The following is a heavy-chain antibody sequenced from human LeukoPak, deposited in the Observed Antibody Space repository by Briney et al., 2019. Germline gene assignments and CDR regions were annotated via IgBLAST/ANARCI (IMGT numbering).Heavy chain of an antibody. V-gene: IGHV4-59*01. CDR3: ARRASYYYYYMDV. J-gene: IGHJ6*03. CDR2: IYYSGST. CDR1: GGSIGSYY. Sequence: PSETLSLTCTVSGGSIGSYYWSWIRQPPGKGLEWIGYIYYSGSTNYNPSLKSRVTISVDTSKNQFSLKLSSVTAADTAVYYCARRASYYYYYMDVWGKGTTVTVSS.